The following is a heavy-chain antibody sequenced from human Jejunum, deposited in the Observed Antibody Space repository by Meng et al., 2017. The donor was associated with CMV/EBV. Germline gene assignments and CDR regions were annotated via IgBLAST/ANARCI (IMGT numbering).Heavy chain of an antibody. CDR1: GYNFNNYG. CDR3: ARDLPGGTKGTWLDL. D-gene: IGHD1-14*01. Sequence: VQSGAAVKQPGAPVKFSCKAFGYNFNNYGVSWVRQAPGQGPEWMGWISAYNGNTNYAQNFQGRFTMTTDTSTSTAYMELRSLRSDDTAVYYCARDLPGGTKGTWLDLWGQGTLVTVSS. J-gene: IGHJ5*02. V-gene: IGHV1-18*01. CDR2: ISAYNGNT.